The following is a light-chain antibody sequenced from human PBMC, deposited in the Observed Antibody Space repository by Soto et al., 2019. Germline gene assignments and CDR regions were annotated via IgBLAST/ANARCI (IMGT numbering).Light chain of an antibody. CDR1: QSVSSNY. Sequence: EIVLTQSPGTLSLSPGERATLSCRASQSVSSNYLAWYQQKPGQTPRLLIYGASSRATGIPDRFSGSGSGTDFTVTISSLEPEDFAVYYCQQYGSSPTFGQGTKVEIK. CDR3: QQYGSSPT. CDR2: GAS. V-gene: IGKV3-20*01. J-gene: IGKJ1*01.